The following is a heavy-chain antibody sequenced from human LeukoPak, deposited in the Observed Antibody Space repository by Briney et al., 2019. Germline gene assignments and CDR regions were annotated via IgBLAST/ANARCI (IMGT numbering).Heavy chain of an antibody. CDR2: ISGGGAGI. J-gene: IGHJ4*02. CDR1: GFTFSNCA. Sequence: GGSLSLSCAPSGFTFSNCAMSWVRQAPGKGLQWVSAISGGGAGIYYADSVKGRFTISRDNSKNTLYLQMNSLRAEDTAVYFCAKDGFDYYDSSGFSYFDYWGQGTLVTVSS. V-gene: IGHV3-23*01. CDR3: AKDGFDYYDSSGFSYFDY. D-gene: IGHD3-22*01.